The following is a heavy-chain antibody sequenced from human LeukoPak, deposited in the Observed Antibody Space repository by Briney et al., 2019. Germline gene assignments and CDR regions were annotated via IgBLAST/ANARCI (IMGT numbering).Heavy chain of an antibody. V-gene: IGHV4-61*01. CDR1: GGSISSSSYY. Sequence: PSETLSLTCTVSGGSISSSSYYWRWIRQPPGKGLEWIGYIYYSGSTNYNPSLKSRVTISVDTSKNQFSLKLSSVTAADTAVYYCARDLASTFDYWGQGTLVTVSS. CDR2: IYYSGST. CDR3: ARDLASTFDY. J-gene: IGHJ4*02.